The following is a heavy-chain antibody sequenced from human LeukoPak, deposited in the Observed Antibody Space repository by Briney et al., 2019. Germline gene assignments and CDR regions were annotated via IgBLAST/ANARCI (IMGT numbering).Heavy chain of an antibody. Sequence: PGGSLRLSCAASGFTFSKYGMHWVRQAPGKGLEWVAVIWYDGSNKFYGDSVKGRFTISRDNSKNTLYLQMSSMRAEDTAVYYCARAGGGFDTWGQGTKVTVSS. D-gene: IGHD3-16*01. CDR1: GFTFSKYG. V-gene: IGHV3-33*01. CDR2: IWYDGSNK. CDR3: ARAGGGFDT. J-gene: IGHJ3*01.